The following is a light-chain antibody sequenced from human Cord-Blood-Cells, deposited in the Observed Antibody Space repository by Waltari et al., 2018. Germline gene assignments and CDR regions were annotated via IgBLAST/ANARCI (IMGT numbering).Light chain of an antibody. CDR3: QQRSNWPLT. Sequence: IVLTQSPATLSLSPGERATLSCRASQSVSSYLAWYQQKPGQAPRLLRYDASNRATGIPARFSGSGSGTDFTLTISSLEPEDFAVYYCQQRSNWPLTFGGGTKVEIK. CDR2: DAS. V-gene: IGKV3-11*01. J-gene: IGKJ4*01. CDR1: QSVSSY.